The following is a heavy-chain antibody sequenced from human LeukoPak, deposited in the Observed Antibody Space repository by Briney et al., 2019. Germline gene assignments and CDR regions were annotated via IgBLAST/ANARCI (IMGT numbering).Heavy chain of an antibody. CDR1: GGSISSGDYY. V-gene: IGHV4-30-4*01. J-gene: IGHJ5*02. CDR3: VREGLYAIHNWFDP. CDR2: IYYSGST. D-gene: IGHD2-8*01. Sequence: SETLSLTCTVSGGSISSGDYYWSWIRQPPGKGLEWIGYIYYSGSTYYNPSLKSRVTISVDTSKNQFSLKLSSVTAADTAVYYCVREGLYAIHNWFDPWGQGTLVTVS.